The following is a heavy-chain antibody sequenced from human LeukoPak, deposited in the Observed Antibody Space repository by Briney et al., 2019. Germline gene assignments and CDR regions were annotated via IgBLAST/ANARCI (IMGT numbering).Heavy chain of an antibody. CDR3: ARGSSGSTKRYYFDS. Sequence: TPSETLSLTCTVSGGPISGYYWNWVRQPADRGLEWIGRLYSSGDTYYNPSLKSRLTMSVDSSKNQFSLKLRSVTAADTAVYYCARGSSGSTKRYYFDSWGQGALVTVPS. J-gene: IGHJ4*02. CDR2: LYSSGDT. D-gene: IGHD6-19*01. CDR1: GGPISGYY. V-gene: IGHV4-4*07.